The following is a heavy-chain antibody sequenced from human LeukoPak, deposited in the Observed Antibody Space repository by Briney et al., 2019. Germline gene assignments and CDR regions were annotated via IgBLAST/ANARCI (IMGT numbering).Heavy chain of an antibody. V-gene: IGHV3-9*01. J-gene: IGHJ3*02. D-gene: IGHD4-17*01. CDR2: ISWNSDYI. CDR1: GFIFDDFA. CDR3: VRDFDGDYDAFDM. Sequence: GGSLRLSCAVSGFIFDDFAMRWVRQVPGKGLEWVSGISWNSDYIRYADSVKGRFTISRDNAKNSLNLQMTSLRPEDTALYFCVRDFDGDYDAFDMWGQGTKVTVSS.